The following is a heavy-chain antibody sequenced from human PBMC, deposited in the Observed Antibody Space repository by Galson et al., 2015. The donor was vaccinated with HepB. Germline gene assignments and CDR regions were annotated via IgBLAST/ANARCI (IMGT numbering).Heavy chain of an antibody. D-gene: IGHD3-10*01. V-gene: IGHV3-7*01. CDR1: GFTFTRNW. CDR3: ARDRSGSGPFDY. CDR2: IKEDGSEK. Sequence: SLRLSCAASGFTFTRNWMSWVRQAPGKGLEWVANIKEDGSEKYYADSVKGRSTISRDNAKNSLYLQMNSLRAEDTAVYYCARDRSGSGPFDYWGQGTLVTVSS. J-gene: IGHJ4*02.